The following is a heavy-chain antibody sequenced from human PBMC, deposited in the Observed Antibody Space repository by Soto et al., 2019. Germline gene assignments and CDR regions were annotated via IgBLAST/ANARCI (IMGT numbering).Heavy chain of an antibody. D-gene: IGHD3-22*01. CDR1: GDTFSSYA. CDR2: IIPIFGTA. CDR3: ARDGSGYRSRASPMDV. V-gene: IGHV1-69*13. Sequence: SVKVSCKASGDTFSSYAISWVRQAPGQGLEWMGGIIPIFGTANYAQKFQGRVTTTADESTSTAYMELSSLRSEDTAVYYCARDGSGYRSRASPMDVWGQGTTVTVSS. J-gene: IGHJ6*02.